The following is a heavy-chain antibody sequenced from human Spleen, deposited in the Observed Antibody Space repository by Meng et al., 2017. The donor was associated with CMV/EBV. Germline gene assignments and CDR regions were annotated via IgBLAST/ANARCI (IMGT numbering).Heavy chain of an antibody. J-gene: IGHJ4*02. CDR1: GLTFTGYY. Sequence: ASVKVSCKASGLTFTGYYMHWVRQAPGQGLEWMGWISAYNGNTNYAQKLQGRVTMTTDTSTSTAYMELRSLRSDDTAVYYCARAPAAGMGLNDYWGQGTLVTVSS. D-gene: IGHD6-13*01. CDR3: ARAPAAGMGLNDY. CDR2: ISAYNGNT. V-gene: IGHV1-18*04.